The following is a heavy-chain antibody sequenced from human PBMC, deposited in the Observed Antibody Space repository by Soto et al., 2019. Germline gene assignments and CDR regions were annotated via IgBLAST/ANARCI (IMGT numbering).Heavy chain of an antibody. CDR1: GGSISSGDYY. V-gene: IGHV4-30-4*01. J-gene: IGHJ4*02. Sequence: PSETLSLTCTVSGGSISSGDYYWSWIRQPPGKGLEWIGYIYYSGSTYYNPSLKSRVTISVDASKNQFSLKLSSVTAADTAVYYCARGWGYDSFDFWGQGIQVTVSS. CDR3: ARGWGYDSFDF. D-gene: IGHD3-3*01. CDR2: IYYSGST.